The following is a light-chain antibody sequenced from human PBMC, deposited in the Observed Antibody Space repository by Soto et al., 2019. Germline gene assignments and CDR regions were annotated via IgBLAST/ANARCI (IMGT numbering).Light chain of an antibody. CDR1: QSVSNSY. Sequence: EIVLTQSPGSLSLSPGERATLSCRASQSVSNSYLAWYQQKPGQAPRLLIYAASTRATGIPDRFSGSGSGTDFTLTISRLEPEDFAVYHCHQYGSAPLTFGQGTKVDIK. CDR2: AAS. V-gene: IGKV3-20*01. J-gene: IGKJ1*01. CDR3: HQYGSAPLT.